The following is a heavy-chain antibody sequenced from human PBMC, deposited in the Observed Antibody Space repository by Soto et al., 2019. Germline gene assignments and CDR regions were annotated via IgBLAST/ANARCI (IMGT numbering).Heavy chain of an antibody. CDR1: GGSISSGGYY. CDR2: IYYSGST. V-gene: IGHV4-61*08. Sequence: SETLSLTCTVSGGSISSGGYYWSWIRQPPGKGLEWIGYIYYSGSTNYNPSLKSRVTISVDTSKNQFSLKLSSVTAADTAVYYCARADYGGNPTFDYWGQGTLVTVSS. J-gene: IGHJ4*02. D-gene: IGHD4-17*01. CDR3: ARADYGGNPTFDY.